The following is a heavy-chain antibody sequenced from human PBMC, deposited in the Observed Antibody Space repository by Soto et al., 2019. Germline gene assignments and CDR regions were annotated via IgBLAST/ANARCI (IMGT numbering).Heavy chain of an antibody. CDR2: ISSSSSYT. D-gene: IGHD6-13*01. V-gene: IGHV3-11*06. CDR1: GFTFSDYY. CDR3: ARDPSSSWYPAYYYYGMDV. J-gene: IGHJ6*02. Sequence: GGSLRLSCAASGFTFSDYYMSWIRQAPGKGLEWVSYISSSSSYTNYADSVKGRFTISRDNAKNSLYLQMNSLRAEDTAVYYCARDPSSSWYPAYYYYGMDVWGQGTTVTVSS.